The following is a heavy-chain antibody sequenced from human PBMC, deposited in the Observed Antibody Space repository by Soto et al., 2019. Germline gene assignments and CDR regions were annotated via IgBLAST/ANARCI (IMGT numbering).Heavy chain of an antibody. CDR1: GFTFSSYA. V-gene: IGHV3-21*01. J-gene: IGHJ4*02. CDR2: ISSSSSYI. D-gene: IGHD3-9*01. Sequence: GESLKISCAASGFTFSSYAMSWVRQAPGKGLEWVSSISSSSSYIYYADSVKGRFTISRDNAKNSLYLQMNSLRAEDTAVYYCARSYDILTGYYLSSTDYWGQGTLVTVSS. CDR3: ARSYDILTGYYLSSTDY.